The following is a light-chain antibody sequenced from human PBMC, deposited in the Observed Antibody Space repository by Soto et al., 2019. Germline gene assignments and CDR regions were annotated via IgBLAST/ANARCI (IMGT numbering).Light chain of an antibody. CDR1: SSNIGSNY. J-gene: IGLJ3*02. Sequence: QSVLTQPPSASGTPGQTVTISCSGGSSNIGSNYVYWYHQLPGAAPRLLMYRADQRPSGVPDRFSGSKSGTSASLPISGLRSEDEADYYCAAWDDNLSGLVFGGGTKLTVL. CDR3: AAWDDNLSGLV. V-gene: IGLV1-47*01. CDR2: RAD.